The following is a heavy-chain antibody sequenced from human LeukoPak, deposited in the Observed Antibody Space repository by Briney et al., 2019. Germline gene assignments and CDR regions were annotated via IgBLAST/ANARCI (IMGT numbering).Heavy chain of an antibody. D-gene: IGHD3/OR15-3a*01. CDR1: GGSISSGDYY. CDR2: INHSGST. Sequence: SQTLSLTCTVSGGSISSGDYYWSWIRQPPGKGLEWIGEINHSGSTNYNPSLKSRVTISVDTSKNQFSLKLSSVTAADTAVYYCARVWTDELYPDYWGQGTLVTVSS. J-gene: IGHJ4*02. V-gene: IGHV4-30-4*08. CDR3: ARVWTDELYPDY.